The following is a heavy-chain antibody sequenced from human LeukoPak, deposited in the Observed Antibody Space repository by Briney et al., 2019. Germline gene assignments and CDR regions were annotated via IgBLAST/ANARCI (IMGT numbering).Heavy chain of an antibody. D-gene: IGHD6-13*01. CDR2: IIPIFGTA. CDR1: GGTFSSYA. J-gene: IGHJ4*02. CDR3: ARGSSNWHKDYFDY. Sequence: SVKVSCKASGGTFSSYAITWLRQVPGQGLEWMGTIIPIFGTAHYAQKFQGRVTITTDESTSTANMELSSLISEDTAVYYCARGSSNWHKDYFDYWGQGTLVSVSS. V-gene: IGHV1-69*05.